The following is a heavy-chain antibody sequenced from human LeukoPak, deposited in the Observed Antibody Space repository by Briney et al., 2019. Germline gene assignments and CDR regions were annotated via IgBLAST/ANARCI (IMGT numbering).Heavy chain of an antibody. J-gene: IGHJ4*02. CDR1: GGSFSGYC. Sequence: KPSETLSLTCTVYGGSFSGYCWSWIRQPPGKGLEWIGFIYYSGTTDYNPSLKSRVTISVDTSKKQFSLKLSSVTAADTAVYYCARGVVLTGYPLDFWGRGTLVTVSS. CDR3: ARGVVLTGYPLDF. CDR2: IYYSGTT. D-gene: IGHD3-9*01. V-gene: IGHV4-59*01.